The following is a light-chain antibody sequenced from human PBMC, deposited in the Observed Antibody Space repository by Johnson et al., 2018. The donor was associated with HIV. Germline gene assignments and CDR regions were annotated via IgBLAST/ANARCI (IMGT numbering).Light chain of an antibody. V-gene: IGLV1-51*01. CDR1: SSNIGNNY. Sequence: QSVLTQPPSVSAAPGQKVTISCSGSSSNIGNNYISWYQQLPGTAPKLLIYDNNKRPSGIPDRFSGSKSGTSATLGITGLQTGDEADYYCGTWDSSLSAGGVFRTGTQCAVL. J-gene: IGLJ1*01. CDR2: DNN. CDR3: GTWDSSLSAGGV.